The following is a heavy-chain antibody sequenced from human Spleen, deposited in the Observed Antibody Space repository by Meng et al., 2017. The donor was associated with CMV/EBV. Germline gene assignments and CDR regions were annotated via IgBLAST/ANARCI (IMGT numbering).Heavy chain of an antibody. Sequence: GGSLRLSCKGSGYSFSNYWIGWVRQRPGKGLEWMGMIYGGDSDTRYSPSFEGQVIISADKSIRTAHLQWGSLKASDTAVYFCGRLPGGYDSYYFDSWGQGTRVTVSS. D-gene: IGHD5-12*01. CDR1: GYSFSNYW. CDR2: IYGGDSDT. J-gene: IGHJ4*02. V-gene: IGHV5-51*01. CDR3: GRLPGGYDSYYFDS.